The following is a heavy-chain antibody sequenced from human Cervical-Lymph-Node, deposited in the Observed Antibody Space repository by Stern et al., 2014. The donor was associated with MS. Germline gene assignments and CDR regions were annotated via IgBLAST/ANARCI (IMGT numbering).Heavy chain of an antibody. J-gene: IGHJ4*02. Sequence: QVTLRESGPTLVKPTQTLTLTCTFSGFSLSTRDVSVAWIRQPPGKALEWLALLYWDDDKRYSPSLKARLTITKDTSKNQVVLTMTNMDPVDTATYYCAHRSYYHSGGYKQQTFDYWGQGTLVTVSS. D-gene: IGHD3-22*01. V-gene: IGHV2-5*02. CDR3: AHRSYYHSGGYKQQTFDY. CDR2: LYWDDDK. CDR1: GFSLSTRDVS.